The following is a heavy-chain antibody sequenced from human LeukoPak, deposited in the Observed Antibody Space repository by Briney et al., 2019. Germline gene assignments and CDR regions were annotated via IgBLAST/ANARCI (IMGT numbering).Heavy chain of an antibody. CDR2: ISGSGGST. CDR3: AKGCQWELLPHPFDC. Sequence: TGGSLRLSCAASGFTFSSYAMSWVRQAPGKGLEWVSAISGSGGSTYYADSVKGRFTISRDNSKNTLYLQMNSLRAEDTAVYYCAKGCQWELLPHPFDCWGQGTLVTVSS. CDR1: GFTFSSYA. V-gene: IGHV3-23*01. J-gene: IGHJ4*02. D-gene: IGHD1-26*01.